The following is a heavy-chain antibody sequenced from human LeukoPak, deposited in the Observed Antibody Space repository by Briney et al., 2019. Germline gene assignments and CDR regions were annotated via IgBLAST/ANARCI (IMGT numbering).Heavy chain of an antibody. Sequence: SETLSLTCAVYGGSFSGYYWSWIRQPPGKGLEWIGEINHSGSTNYNPSLKSRVTISVDTSKNQFSLKLSSVTAADTAVYYCARLHRYYDILTGYSYYYYYYMDVWGKGTTVTISS. CDR1: GGSFSGYY. J-gene: IGHJ6*03. D-gene: IGHD3-9*01. CDR3: ARLHRYYDILTGYSYYYYYYMDV. V-gene: IGHV4-34*01. CDR2: INHSGST.